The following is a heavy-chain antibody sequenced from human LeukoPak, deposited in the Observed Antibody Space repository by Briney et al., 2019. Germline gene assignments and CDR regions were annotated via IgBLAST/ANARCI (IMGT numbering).Heavy chain of an antibody. CDR2: IHHTGST. V-gene: IGHV4-30-2*01. Sequence: SETLSLTCAVSGGSISSSGYSWSWIRQPPGKGLQWIGYIHHTGSTYYNPSLKSRVTISVDRSKNQFSLKLSSVTAADTAMYFCARTPTYCGGDCYYFDPWGQGTLVTVSS. D-gene: IGHD2-21*02. CDR1: GGSISSSGYS. CDR3: ARTPTYCGGDCYYFDP. J-gene: IGHJ5*02.